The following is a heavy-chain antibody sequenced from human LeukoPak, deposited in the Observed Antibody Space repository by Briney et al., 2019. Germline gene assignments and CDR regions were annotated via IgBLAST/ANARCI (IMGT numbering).Heavy chain of an antibody. D-gene: IGHD6-19*01. CDR2: ISHSGST. CDR1: GGSFSGYY. CDR3: ARQRTIAVANLFDY. Sequence: SETLSLTCAVYGGSFSGYYWNWIRQPPGKGLEWVGEISHSGSTNYNPSLKSRVTISVDTSKNQFSLKLSSVTAADTAVYYCARQRTIAVANLFDYWGQGTLVTVSS. J-gene: IGHJ4*02. V-gene: IGHV4-34*01.